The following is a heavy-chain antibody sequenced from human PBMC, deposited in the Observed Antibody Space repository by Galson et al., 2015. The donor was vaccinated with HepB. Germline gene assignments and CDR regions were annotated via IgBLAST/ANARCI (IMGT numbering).Heavy chain of an antibody. V-gene: IGHV3-74*01. J-gene: IGHJ4*02. Sequence: LRLSCAASGFSFSSYWMHWVRQAPGKGLVWVSRINSDGYSTSYAGSVKGRFTISRDNARNTLYLQMNSLRAEDTAVYYCTTTYYYDSSGSYSSFDYWGQGTLVTVSS. CDR3: TTTYYYDSSGSYSSFDY. CDR2: INSDGYST. D-gene: IGHD3-22*01. CDR1: GFSFSSYW.